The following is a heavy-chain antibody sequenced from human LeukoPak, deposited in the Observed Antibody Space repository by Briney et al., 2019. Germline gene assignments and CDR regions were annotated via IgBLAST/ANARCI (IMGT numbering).Heavy chain of an antibody. J-gene: IGHJ4*02. CDR2: MSGSGGST. CDR1: GCTFSSYG. V-gene: IGHV3-23*01. D-gene: IGHD3-3*01. CDR3: AKDTVSAPFWSGYDSFDY. Sequence: GGSLTLSCTASGCTFSSYGMSWVRKAPGKGLELVSPMSGSGGSTYYADSVKGRFTISRDNSKNTLYLQMNSLRAEETAVYYCAKDTVSAPFWSGYDSFDYRGQGTLVTVSS.